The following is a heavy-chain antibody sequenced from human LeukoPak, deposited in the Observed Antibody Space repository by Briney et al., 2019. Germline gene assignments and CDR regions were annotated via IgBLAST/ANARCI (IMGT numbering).Heavy chain of an antibody. J-gene: IGHJ4*02. V-gene: IGHV3-23*01. Sequence: GGSLRLSCVASGFTFSSYAMSWVRQAPGKGLEWVSAISGSGGSTYYADSVKGRFTISRDNSKNTLYLQMNSLRAEDTAVYYCAKDVLRFLEWLSPTFDYWGQGTLVPVSS. CDR2: ISGSGGST. CDR3: AKDVLRFLEWLSPTFDY. D-gene: IGHD3-3*01. CDR1: GFTFSSYA.